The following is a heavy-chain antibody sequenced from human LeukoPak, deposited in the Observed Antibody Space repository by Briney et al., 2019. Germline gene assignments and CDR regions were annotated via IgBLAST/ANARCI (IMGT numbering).Heavy chain of an antibody. CDR2: IYYSGST. J-gene: IGHJ4*02. V-gene: IGHV4-39*01. Sequence: PSETLSLTCTVSGASISSSSYYWGWIRQPPGKGLEWIGSIYYSGSTNYKPSLRSRVTISVDTSKNQFSLKLSSVTAADTAVYYCARHAGSYYTYNFDYWGQGTLVTVSS. D-gene: IGHD3-22*01. CDR1: GASISSSSYY. CDR3: ARHAGSYYTYNFDY.